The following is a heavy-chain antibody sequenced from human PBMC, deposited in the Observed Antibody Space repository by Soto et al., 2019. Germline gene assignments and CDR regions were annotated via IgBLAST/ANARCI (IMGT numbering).Heavy chain of an antibody. CDR2: IYYSGST. V-gene: IGHV4-31*03. CDR3: ARISATLFDY. D-gene: IGHD6-25*01. CDR1: GGSISSGGYY. J-gene: IGHJ4*02. Sequence: QVQLQESGPGLVKPSQTLFLTCTVSGGSISSGGYYWSWFRQHPGKGLEWIGYIYYSGSTYYNPSLKSRVTISVDTSTNQLSLKLSSGTAADTAVYYCARISATLFDYWGQGTLVTVSS.